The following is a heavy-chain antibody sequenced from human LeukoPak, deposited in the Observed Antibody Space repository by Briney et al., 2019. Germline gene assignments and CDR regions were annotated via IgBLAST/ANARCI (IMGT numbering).Heavy chain of an antibody. D-gene: IGHD2-2*01. CDR2: IKEDGSAQ. CDR3: ATSSNAPGNH. J-gene: IGHJ5*02. V-gene: IGHV3-7*01. Sequence: PGGSLRLSCAASGFSFSDYHMSWIRQAPGKGLEWVANIKEDGSAQYYVDSVKGRFTISRDNAQNSLNLQMNSLRAEDTAVYYCATSSNAPGNHWGQGTLVTVSS. CDR1: GFSFSDYH.